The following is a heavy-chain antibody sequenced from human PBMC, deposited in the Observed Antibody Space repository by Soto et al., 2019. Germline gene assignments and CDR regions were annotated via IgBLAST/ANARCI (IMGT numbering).Heavy chain of an antibody. Sequence: ASVKVSCKASGYTFSIYPIHWVRQAPGQRLEWMGRINAGNGNTQYSQTFQGRVTITSDTSASTAYVELSSLRSEDTAVYYCAREGSATYYAMNVLGQGTTVTVSS. V-gene: IGHV1-3*01. CDR1: GYTFSIYP. CDR3: AREGSATYYAMNV. J-gene: IGHJ6*02. D-gene: IGHD3-16*01. CDR2: INAGNGNT.